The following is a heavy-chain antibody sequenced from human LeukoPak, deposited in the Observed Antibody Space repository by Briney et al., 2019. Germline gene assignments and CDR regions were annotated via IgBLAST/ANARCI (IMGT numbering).Heavy chain of an antibody. J-gene: IGHJ5*02. Sequence: GGSLRLSCAASGFTFSSYAMPWVRQAPGKGLEWVAVISYDGSNKYYADSVKGRFTISRDNSKNTLYLQMNSLRAEDTAVYYCARVSVALVPWGQGTLVTVSS. D-gene: IGHD6-19*01. CDR1: GFTFSSYA. CDR3: ARVSVALVP. V-gene: IGHV3-30-3*01. CDR2: ISYDGSNK.